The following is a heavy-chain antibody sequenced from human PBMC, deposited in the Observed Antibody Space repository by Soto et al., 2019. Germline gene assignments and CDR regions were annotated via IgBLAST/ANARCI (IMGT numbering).Heavy chain of an antibody. CDR2: IYDSGST. CDR3: ARDDCSGYHNWFDP. V-gene: IGHV4-59*01. J-gene: IGHJ5*02. D-gene: IGHD3-22*01. CDR1: GGSINSYH. Sequence: SDTLSLTCTVSGGSINSYHWNWIRQRPGKGLEWIGYIYDSGSTNYNPFLKSRVTISVDTSKNQFSLKLSSVTAADTAVYYCARDDCSGYHNWFDPWGQGTLVTVSS.